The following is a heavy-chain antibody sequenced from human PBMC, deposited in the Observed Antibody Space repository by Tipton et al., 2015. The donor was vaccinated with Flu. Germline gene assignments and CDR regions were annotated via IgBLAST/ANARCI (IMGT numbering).Heavy chain of an antibody. J-gene: IGHJ4*02. V-gene: IGHV4-39*07. CDR2: IYPSGTT. D-gene: IGHD2-2*02. CDR1: SGSIRSTNYF. Sequence: GLVKPSETLSLTCTVSSGSIRSTNYFCAWIRQPPGKRLELIGSIYPSGTTYYNPSLKSRVTISVGSSKTQLSLKLSSVTAADTAVYYCARDVAAIPAAIRDWGQGTLVTVSS. CDR3: ARDVAAIPAAIRD.